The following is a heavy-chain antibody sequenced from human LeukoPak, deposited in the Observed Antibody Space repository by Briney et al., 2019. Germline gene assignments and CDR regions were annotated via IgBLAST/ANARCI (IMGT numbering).Heavy chain of an antibody. J-gene: IGHJ4*02. CDR1: GGSISSYY. CDR3: VIRGGDFDY. CDR2: IYYSGST. Sequence: SETLSLTCTVSGGSISSYYWSWIRQPPGKGLEWIGYIYYSGSTNYNPSLKSRVTISVDTSKNQFSLKLSSVTAADTAVYYCVIRGGDFDYWGQGTLVTVSS. V-gene: IGHV4-59*12.